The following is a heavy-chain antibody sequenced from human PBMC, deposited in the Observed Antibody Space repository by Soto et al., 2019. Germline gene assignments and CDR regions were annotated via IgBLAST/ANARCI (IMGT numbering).Heavy chain of an antibody. CDR3: AREMVRGVGSDY. J-gene: IGHJ4*02. Sequence: QAQLVQSGAEVKKPGASVKVSCKASGYTFTSYGISWVRQAPGQGLEWMGWISTYNGNTKYAQKLQGRVTMTTDTATSTAYMERRSLRADDTAVFYCAREMVRGVGSDYWGQGTLVTVSS. V-gene: IGHV1-18*01. D-gene: IGHD3-10*01. CDR1: GYTFTSYG. CDR2: ISTYNGNT.